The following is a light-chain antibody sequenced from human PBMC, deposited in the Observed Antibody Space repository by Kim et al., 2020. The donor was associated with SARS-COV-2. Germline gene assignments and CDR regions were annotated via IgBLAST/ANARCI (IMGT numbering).Light chain of an antibody. CDR3: GTWDSSLSTVV. CDR2: DNN. V-gene: IGLV1-51*01. CDR1: SSNIGNNY. Sequence: QSVLTQPPSVSAAPGQKVTISCSGSSSNIGNNYVSWYQQLPGTAPKLLIYDNNKRPSGIPDRFSGSESGTSATLGITGLQTGDEADYYCGTWDSSLSTVVFGGGTK. J-gene: IGLJ2*01.